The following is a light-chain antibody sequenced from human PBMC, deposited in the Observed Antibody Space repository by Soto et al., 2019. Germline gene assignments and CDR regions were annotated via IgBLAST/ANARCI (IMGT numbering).Light chain of an antibody. J-gene: IGKJ1*01. CDR2: DTS. CDR1: QSLSSNF. CDR3: QQYGSSYPWT. V-gene: IGKV3-20*01. Sequence: EIVLTQSPGTLSFSPGERATLSCTASQSLSSNFLARYQQKPGQAPRLLIYDTSSRATGIPDRFSGSGSGTDFTLTIRRLEPEDFAVYYCQQYGSSYPWTFGQGTKVDIK.